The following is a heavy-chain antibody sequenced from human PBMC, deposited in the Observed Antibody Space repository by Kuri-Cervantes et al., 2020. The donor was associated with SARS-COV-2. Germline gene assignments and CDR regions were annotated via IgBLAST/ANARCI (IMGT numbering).Heavy chain of an antibody. CDR3: ARVRGGGSGSYYSPYYFDY. J-gene: IGHJ4*02. Sequence: ESLKISCTVSGGSISSYFWSWIRQPPGKGLEWIGYIYYSGTTNYNPSLKSRVTISVDTSKNQFSLMLSSVTAADTAVYYCARVRGGGSGSYYSPYYFDYWGQGTLVTVSS. V-gene: IGHV4-59*01. CDR2: IYYSGTT. CDR1: GGSISSYF. D-gene: IGHD3-10*01.